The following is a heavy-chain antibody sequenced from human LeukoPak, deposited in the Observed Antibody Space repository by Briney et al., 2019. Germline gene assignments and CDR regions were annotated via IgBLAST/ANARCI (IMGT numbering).Heavy chain of an antibody. CDR3: ARMSYSYDHFDY. CDR2: FYTSGNT. J-gene: IGHJ4*02. D-gene: IGHD5-18*01. CDR1: GGSISSGNYY. V-gene: IGHV4-61*02. Sequence: SSETLSLTCTVSGGSISSGNYYWSWIRQPAGKGLEWIGRFYTSGNTNYNPSLKSRVTISVDMSKNQLSLKLSSLTAADTAVYYCARMSYSYDHFDYWGQGTLVTVSS.